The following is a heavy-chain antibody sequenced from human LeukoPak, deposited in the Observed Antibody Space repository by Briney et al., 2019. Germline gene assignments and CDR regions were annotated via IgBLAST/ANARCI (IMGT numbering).Heavy chain of an antibody. CDR1: GFTFSGSA. D-gene: IGHD4-17*01. V-gene: IGHV3-73*01. Sequence: NPGGSLRLSCAASGFTFSGSAMHWVRQASGKGLEWVGRIRSKANSYATAYAASVKGRFTISRDDSKNTAYLQMNSLKTEDTAVYYCTRLGNYGGYGPYWYFDLWGRGTLVTVSS. CDR3: TRLGNYGGYGPYWYFDL. CDR2: IRSKANSYAT. J-gene: IGHJ2*01.